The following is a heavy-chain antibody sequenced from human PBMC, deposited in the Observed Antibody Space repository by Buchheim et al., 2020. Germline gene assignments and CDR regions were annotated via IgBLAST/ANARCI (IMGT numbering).Heavy chain of an antibody. Sequence: QVQLQESGPGLVKPSETLSLTCTVSGGSISSYYWSWIRQPPGKGLEWIGYIYYSGSTNYNPSLKSRVTISVDTSKNPFPPKLSSVTDADTAVYYCARVFYYDSSGYYSPASYYYGMDVWGQGTT. J-gene: IGHJ6*02. CDR1: GGSISSYY. V-gene: IGHV4-59*01. CDR2: IYYSGST. CDR3: ARVFYYDSSGYYSPASYYYGMDV. D-gene: IGHD3-22*01.